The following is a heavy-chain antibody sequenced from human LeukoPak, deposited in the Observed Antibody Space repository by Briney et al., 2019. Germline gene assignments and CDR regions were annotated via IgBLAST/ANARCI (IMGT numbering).Heavy chain of an antibody. CDR2: FDPEDGET. CDR1: GYTLTELS. Sequence: ASVKVSCKVSGYTLTELSMHWVRQAPGKGLECMGGFDPEDGETIYAQKFQGRVTMTEDTSTDTAYMELSSLRSEDTAVYYCATTYYDYVWGSYLLWGQGTLVTVSS. CDR3: ATTYYDYVWGSYLL. D-gene: IGHD3-16*02. J-gene: IGHJ4*02. V-gene: IGHV1-24*01.